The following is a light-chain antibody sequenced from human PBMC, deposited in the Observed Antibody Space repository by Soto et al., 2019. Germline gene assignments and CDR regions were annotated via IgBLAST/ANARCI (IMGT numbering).Light chain of an antibody. CDR2: DVT. Sequence: QSVLTQPASVSGPPGLSITISCTGTNSDVGGYDFVSWYQQHPFKAPKLLIYDVTNRPSGISNRFSGSKSGNTASLTISGLQVEDEADYYCCSYAKSDSWVFGGGTQLTVL. J-gene: IGLJ3*02. CDR1: NSDVGGYDF. V-gene: IGLV2-14*03. CDR3: CSYAKSDSWV.